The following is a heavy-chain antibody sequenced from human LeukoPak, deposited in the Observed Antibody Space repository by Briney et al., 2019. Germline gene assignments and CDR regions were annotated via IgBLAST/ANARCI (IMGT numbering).Heavy chain of an antibody. CDR2: IYHSGST. J-gene: IGHJ4*02. CDR1: GYSISSGYY. V-gene: IGHV4-38-2*02. D-gene: IGHD3-3*01. Sequence: PSETLSLTCTVSGYSISSGYYWGWIRQPPGKGLEWIESIYHSGSTYYNPSLKSRVTISVDTSKNQFSLKLSSVTAADTAVDYCARGSDFWSGYFCLFDYWGQGTLVTVSS. CDR3: ARGSDFWSGYFCLFDY.